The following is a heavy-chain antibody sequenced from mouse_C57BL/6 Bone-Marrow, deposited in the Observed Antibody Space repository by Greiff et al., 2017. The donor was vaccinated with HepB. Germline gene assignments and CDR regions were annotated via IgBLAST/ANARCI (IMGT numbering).Heavy chain of an antibody. CDR1: GYTFTSYW. J-gene: IGHJ4*01. D-gene: IGHD2-5*01. CDR3: ARPPLYSNLGMDD. V-gene: IGHV1-59*01. CDR2: IDPSDSYT. Sequence: QVQLQQPGAELVRPGTSVKLSCKASGYTFTSYWMHWVKQRPGQGLEWIGVIDPSDSYTNYNQKFKGKATLTVDTSSSTAYMQLSSLTSEDSAVYYCARPPLYSNLGMDDWGQGTSVTVSS.